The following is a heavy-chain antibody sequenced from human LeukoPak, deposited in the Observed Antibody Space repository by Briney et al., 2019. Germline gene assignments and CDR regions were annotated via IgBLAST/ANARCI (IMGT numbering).Heavy chain of an antibody. CDR2: TYYRSKWYN. D-gene: IGHD3-22*01. CDR1: GDSVSSNSAA. J-gene: IGHJ3*02. V-gene: IGHV6-1*01. Sequence: SQTLSLTCVISGDSVSSNSAAWNWIRQSPSRGLEWLGRTYYRSKWYNDYAVSVKSRITINPDTSKNQFSLQLNSVTPEDTAVYYCASSGRVTYYYDSSGYSWAFDIWGQGTMVTVSS. CDR3: ASSGRVTYYYDSSGYSWAFDI.